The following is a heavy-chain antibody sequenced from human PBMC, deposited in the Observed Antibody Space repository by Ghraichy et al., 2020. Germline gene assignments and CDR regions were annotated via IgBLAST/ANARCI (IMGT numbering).Heavy chain of an antibody. CDR2: INHSGST. CDR3: ARGLHCRSTSCYLDAFDI. D-gene: IGHD2-2*01. J-gene: IGHJ3*02. Sequence: SETLSLTCAVYGGSFSGYYWSWIRQPPGKGLEWIGEINHSGSTNYNPSLKSRVTISIDTSKNQFSLKLTSVTAADTAVYYCARGLHCRSTSCYLDAFDIWGTRTMFVVSS. CDR1: GGSFSGYY. V-gene: IGHV4-34*01.